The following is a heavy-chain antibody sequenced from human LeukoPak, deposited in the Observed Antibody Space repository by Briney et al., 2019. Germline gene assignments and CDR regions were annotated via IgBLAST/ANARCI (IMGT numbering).Heavy chain of an antibody. CDR1: GGSFSGYY. V-gene: IGHV4-34*01. CDR3: AVGIVVVPAAGFDY. D-gene: IGHD2-2*01. Sequence: PSEILSLTCAVYGGSFSGYYWSWIRQPPGKGLEWIGEINHSGSTNYNPSLKSRVTISVDTSKNQFSLKLSSVTAADTAVYYCAVGIVVVPAAGFDYWGQGTLVTVSS. CDR2: INHSGST. J-gene: IGHJ4*02.